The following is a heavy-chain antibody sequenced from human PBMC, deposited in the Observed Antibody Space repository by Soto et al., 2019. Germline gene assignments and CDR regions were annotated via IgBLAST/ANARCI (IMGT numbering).Heavy chain of an antibody. CDR3: ARLASLGHPYYFGMDV. CDR2: ISSNGVSM. Sequence: GSLRLSCVASGFTFSDYYMTWIRQAPGKGLEWVSYISSNGVSMYYGDSVKGRFTISRDDAENSLHLQMNSLRAEDTAVYYCARLASLGHPYYFGMDVWGQGTTVTVSS. V-gene: IGHV3-11*01. CDR1: GFTFSDYY. J-gene: IGHJ6*02.